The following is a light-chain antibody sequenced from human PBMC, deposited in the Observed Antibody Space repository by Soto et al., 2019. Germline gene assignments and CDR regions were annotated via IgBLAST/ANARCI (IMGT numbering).Light chain of an antibody. Sequence: AIQLTQSPSSLSASVGDRVTITCRASQGISSALAWYQQKPGKPPKFLIYDASSLESGVPSRFSGSGSGTDFTLTISSLQPEDFATYYCQQLNTYPLTFGGGTKVEIK. J-gene: IGKJ4*01. CDR1: QGISSA. CDR3: QQLNTYPLT. V-gene: IGKV1-13*02. CDR2: DAS.